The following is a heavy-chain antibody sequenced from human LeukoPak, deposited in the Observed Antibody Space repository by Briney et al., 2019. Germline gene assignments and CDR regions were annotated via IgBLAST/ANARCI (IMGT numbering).Heavy chain of an antibody. J-gene: IGHJ4*02. CDR2: INHSGST. V-gene: IGHV4-34*01. CDR3: TRNGYRGSTYAYFGY. CDR1: GGSFSGYY. D-gene: IGHD1-26*01. Sequence: SETLSLTCAVYGGSFSGYYWSWIRQPPGKGLEWIGEINHSGSTNYNPSLKSRVTISVDTSKNQFSLKLSSVTAADTAVYYCTRNGYRGSTYAYFGYWGQGTLVTVS.